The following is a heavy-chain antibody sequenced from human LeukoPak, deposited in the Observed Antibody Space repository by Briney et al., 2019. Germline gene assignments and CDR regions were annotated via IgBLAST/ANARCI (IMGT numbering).Heavy chain of an antibody. D-gene: IGHD2-21*01. V-gene: IGHV3-23*01. CDR3: AKDATPRNRLWDHFDS. CDR1: GFTFNIYG. Sequence: PGGSLRLSCVASGFTFNIYGMRWVRQAPGKGLEWVSSVGGGDGIHDADSVKGRFTGYRDDAKNTVYLQMNSLRVEDTAIYFCAKDATPRNRLWDHFDSWGQGTLVSVSS. J-gene: IGHJ4*02. CDR2: VGGGDGI.